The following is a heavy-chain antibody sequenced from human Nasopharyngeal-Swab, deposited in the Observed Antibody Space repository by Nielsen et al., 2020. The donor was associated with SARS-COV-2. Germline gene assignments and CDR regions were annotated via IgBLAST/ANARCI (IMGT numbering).Heavy chain of an antibody. CDR3: ARGRGSYSYYYGMDV. CDR2: INHSGST. CDR1: GGSILSSTYY. D-gene: IGHD3-16*01. J-gene: IGHJ6*02. Sequence: SETLSLTCTVSGGSILSSTYYWSWIRQPPGKGLEWIGEINHSGSTNYNPSLKSRVTISVDTSKNQFSLKLSSVTAADTAVYYCARGRGSYSYYYGMDVWGQGTTVTVSS. V-gene: IGHV4-39*07.